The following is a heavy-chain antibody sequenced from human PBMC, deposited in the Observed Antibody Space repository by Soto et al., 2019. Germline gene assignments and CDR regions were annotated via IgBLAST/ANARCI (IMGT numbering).Heavy chain of an antibody. CDR1: GSTFNNYA. CDR2: ITGGGDTT. V-gene: IGHV3-23*01. D-gene: IGHD3-10*01. J-gene: IGHJ4*02. CDR3: AKGRGGSGSLTPRVDF. Sequence: EVQLLESGGGLVQPGGSRRLSCAASGSTFNNYAMTWVLQAPGKGLEWASAITGGGDTTSYADSVKGRFTVSRDGSKNTLYLQMSSLRAEDTALYYCAKGRGGSGSLTPRVDFWGQGTLVTVSS.